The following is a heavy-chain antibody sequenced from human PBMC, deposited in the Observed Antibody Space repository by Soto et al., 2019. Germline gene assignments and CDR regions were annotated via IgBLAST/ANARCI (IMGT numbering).Heavy chain of an antibody. CDR3: ARDHHIVVVPAAMREYYYYGMDV. CDR1: GCTFTSSY. V-gene: IGHV1-46*01. CDR2: INPSGGST. Sequence: ASAKVSSKEAGCTFTSSYMHWVRQAPGQRLEWMGIINPSGGSTSYAQKFQGRVTMTRDTSTSTVYMELSSLRSEDTAVYYCARDHHIVVVPAAMREYYYYGMDVWGQGTTVTVSS. D-gene: IGHD2-2*01. J-gene: IGHJ6*02.